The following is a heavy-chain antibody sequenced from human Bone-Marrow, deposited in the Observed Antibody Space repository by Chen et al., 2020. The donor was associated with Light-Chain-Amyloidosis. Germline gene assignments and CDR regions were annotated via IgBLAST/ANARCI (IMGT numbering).Heavy chain of an antibody. Sequence: EVQLVESGGGVVQPGGSLTLSCAASGFTFDAYAMHWVRQAPGKGLEWVSLIVGDGRSTYYADSVKGRFTISRDNNKNSLSLQMNSLKSEDTALYYCAKSPRYSTGRFDYWGQGTLVTVSS. D-gene: IGHD2-8*02. CDR2: IVGDGRST. V-gene: IGHV3-43*02. CDR3: AKSPRYSTGRFDY. CDR1: GFTFDAYA. J-gene: IGHJ4*02.